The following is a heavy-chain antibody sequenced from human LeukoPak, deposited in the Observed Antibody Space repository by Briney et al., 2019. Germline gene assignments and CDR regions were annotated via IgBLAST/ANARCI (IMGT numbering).Heavy chain of an antibody. D-gene: IGHD3-9*01. CDR1: GFTFSSYS. CDR3: AREGNNYDILTGLNWFDP. V-gene: IGHV3-21*01. J-gene: IGHJ5*02. Sequence: KPGGSLRLSCAASGFTFSSYSMNWVRQAPGKGLEWVSSISSSSSYIYYADSVKGRFTISRDNAKNSLYLQMNSLRAEDTAVYYCAREGNNYDILTGLNWFDPWGPGTLVTVSS. CDR2: ISSSSSYI.